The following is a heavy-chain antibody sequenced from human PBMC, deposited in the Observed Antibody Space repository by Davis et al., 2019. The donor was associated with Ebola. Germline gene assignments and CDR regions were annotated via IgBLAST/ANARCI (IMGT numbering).Heavy chain of an antibody. Sequence: PSETLSLTCTVSGGSISSGGYYWSWIRQHPGKGLEWIGYIYYSGSTYYNPSLKSRVTISVDTSKNQFSLKLSSVTAADTAVYYCAREKRKSYFDYWGQGTLVTVSS. D-gene: IGHD1-14*01. CDR2: IYYSGST. V-gene: IGHV4-31*03. CDR1: GGSISSGGYY. J-gene: IGHJ4*02. CDR3: AREKRKSYFDY.